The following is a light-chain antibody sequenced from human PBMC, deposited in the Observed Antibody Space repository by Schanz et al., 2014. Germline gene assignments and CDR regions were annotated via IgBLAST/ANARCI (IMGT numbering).Light chain of an antibody. Sequence: DIQMTQSPSTLSASVGDRVTITCRASQSLSRWLAWYQQKPGKAPNLLIYDASTLQSGVPSRFSGSGSGTEFTLTISSLQPDDFATYYCLQNYNYPYTFGQGTKLEIK. CDR2: DAS. J-gene: IGKJ2*01. CDR1: QSLSRW. V-gene: IGKV1-5*01. CDR3: LQNYNYPYT.